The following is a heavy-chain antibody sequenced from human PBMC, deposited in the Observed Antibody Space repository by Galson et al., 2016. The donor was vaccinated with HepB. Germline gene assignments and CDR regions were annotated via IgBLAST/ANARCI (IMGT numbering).Heavy chain of an antibody. J-gene: IGHJ6*02. V-gene: IGHV5-10-1*01. D-gene: IGHD6-13*01. CDR2: IDPTDSYI. Sequence: QSGAEVKKPGESLRISCKASGYTFTSYWISWVRQMPGKGLEWMGRIDPTDSYINYSPSFQGHVTISADKSITTAYLQWRNLKASDTAMDYCARVPHMAAPYDNGIDVWGQGTTVIVSS. CDR1: GYTFTSYW. CDR3: ARVPHMAAPYDNGIDV.